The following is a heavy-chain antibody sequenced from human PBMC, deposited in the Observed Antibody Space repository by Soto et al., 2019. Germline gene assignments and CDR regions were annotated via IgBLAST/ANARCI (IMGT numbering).Heavy chain of an antibody. V-gene: IGHV3-30*18. CDR2: ISYHGNSQ. J-gene: IGHJ4*02. CDR1: GFTFSSYG. CDR3: AKDHFPYQSGSGTYP. D-gene: IGHD3-10*01. Sequence: QVQLVESGGGVVQPGRSLRLSCAASGFTFSSYGMHWVRQAPGKGLEWVALISYHGNSQHYADSVKGRFTISRDNSKNTLYLQMNSLRAEDTALYYCAKDHFPYQSGSGTYPWGQGTLVTVSS.